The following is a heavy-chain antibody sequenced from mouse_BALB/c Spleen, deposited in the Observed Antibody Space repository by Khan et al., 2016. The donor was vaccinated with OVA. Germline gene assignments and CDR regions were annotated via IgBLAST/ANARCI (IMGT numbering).Heavy chain of an antibody. CDR2: INPSTGYT. J-gene: IGHJ2*01. V-gene: IGHV1-7*01. CDR1: GYTFINYW. D-gene: IGHD1-1*01. CDR3: ARRGLRWDFDY. Sequence: VQLQQSGAELAKPGASVKMSCKASGYTFINYWILWVKQRPGQGLEWIGYINPSTGYTEYNQNFKEKATLTADKSSSTAYMKLSSLTSEDSAVYYCARRGLRWDFDYGGQGTTLTVSS.